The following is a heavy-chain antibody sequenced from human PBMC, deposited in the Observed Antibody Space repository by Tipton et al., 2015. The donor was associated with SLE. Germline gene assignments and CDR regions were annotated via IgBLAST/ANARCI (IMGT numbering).Heavy chain of an antibody. J-gene: IGHJ4*02. D-gene: IGHD4-17*01. CDR3: ARRITVTGFDY. CDR1: GFTFSSYA. Sequence: SLRLSCAASGFTFSSYAMSWVRQAPGKGLEWVSYISSSSNTIYYADSVKGRFTISRDNGKNSLYLQMNSLRAEDTAVYYCARRITVTGFDYWGQGTLVTVSS. V-gene: IGHV3-48*01. CDR2: ISSSSNTI.